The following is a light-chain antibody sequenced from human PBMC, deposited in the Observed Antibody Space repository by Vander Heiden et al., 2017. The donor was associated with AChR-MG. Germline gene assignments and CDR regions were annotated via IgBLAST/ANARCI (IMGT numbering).Light chain of an antibody. CDR2: AAL. J-gene: IGKJ4*01. V-gene: IGKV1-39*01. CDR1: QSISIY. CDR3: QQSYSYPLT. Sequence: DIQMTQSPSSLSASVGDRVTITCRASQSISIYVNWYQHKPGKAPKLLIFAALNLQSGVPSRFSGRGSGTDFTLTISSLQPEDFATYYCQQSYSYPLTFGGGTKVEIK.